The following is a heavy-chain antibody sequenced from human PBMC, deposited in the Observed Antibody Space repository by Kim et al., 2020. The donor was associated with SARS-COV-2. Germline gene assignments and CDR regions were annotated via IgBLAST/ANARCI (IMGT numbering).Heavy chain of an antibody. J-gene: IGHJ4*02. D-gene: IGHD6-13*01. V-gene: IGHV3-7*03. CDR1: GFTFSTYW. CDR3: ARERIAAASAFNY. CDR2: IKEDGLKI. Sequence: GGSLRLSCAGSGFTFSTYWMSWVRQAPGKGLEWVANIKEDGLKIYYADSVKGRFTISRDNAKNSLYLQMNSLRAEDTAVYYCARERIAAASAFNYWGQGTLVTVSS.